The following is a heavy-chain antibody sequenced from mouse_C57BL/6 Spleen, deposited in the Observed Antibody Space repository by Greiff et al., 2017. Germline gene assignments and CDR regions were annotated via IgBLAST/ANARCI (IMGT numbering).Heavy chain of an antibody. CDR1: GYTFPDYN. CDR2: INPNNGGT. V-gene: IGHV1-18*01. CDR3: ARQAPIYYDYFDY. Sequence: VQLQQSGPELVKPGASVKIPCKASGYTFPDYNMAWVQQSHGKSLEWIGDINPNNGGTIYTQKFKGKSTLTVDNASSTAYMELSSLTSEDTAVYYCARQAPIYYDYFDYWGQGTTLTVSS. D-gene: IGHD2-4*01. J-gene: IGHJ2*01.